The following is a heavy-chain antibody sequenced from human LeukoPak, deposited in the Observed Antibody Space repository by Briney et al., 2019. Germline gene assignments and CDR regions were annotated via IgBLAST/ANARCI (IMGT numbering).Heavy chain of an antibody. J-gene: IGHJ4*02. CDR1: GFTFTTYL. D-gene: IGHD6-19*01. CDR2: IKSDGSRT. V-gene: IGHV3-74*01. Sequence: PGGSLRLSCAASGFTFTTYLMHWVRQVPGKGLVWVSRIKSDGSRTYYADSVKGRFTISRDNAKSTLYLQMDSLGAEDTAVYYCARALSSAWGLVDCWGQGTLVTVSS. CDR3: ARALSSAWGLVDC.